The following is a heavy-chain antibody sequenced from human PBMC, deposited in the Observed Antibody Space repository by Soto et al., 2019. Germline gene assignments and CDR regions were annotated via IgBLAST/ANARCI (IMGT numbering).Heavy chain of an antibody. CDR1: GGSISSGGYY. CDR2: IYYSGST. J-gene: IGHJ4*02. D-gene: IGHD3-10*02. V-gene: IGHV4-31*03. Sequence: QVQLQESGPGLVKPSQTLSLTCTVSGGSISSGGYYWSWIRQHPGKGLEWIGYIYYSGSTYYNPSLKGRVTIAVDTSKNQFSLKLSSVTAADTAVYYCARARLPGYVLDYWGQGTLVTVSS. CDR3: ARARLPGYVLDY.